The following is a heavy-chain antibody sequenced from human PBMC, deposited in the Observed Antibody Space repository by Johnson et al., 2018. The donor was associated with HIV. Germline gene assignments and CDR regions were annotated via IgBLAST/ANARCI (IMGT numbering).Heavy chain of an antibody. CDR2: ISYDGSNK. Sequence: VQLVESGGGVVQPGRSLRLSCAASGFTFSSYAMHWVRQAPGKGLEWVAVISYDGSNKYYADSVKGRSTISRDNSKNTLYLQMNSLRAEDTAVYYCLSQWLVRNAFDIWGQGTMVTVSS. CDR1: GFTFSSYA. V-gene: IGHV3-30-3*01. CDR3: LSQWLVRNAFDI. D-gene: IGHD6-19*01. J-gene: IGHJ3*02.